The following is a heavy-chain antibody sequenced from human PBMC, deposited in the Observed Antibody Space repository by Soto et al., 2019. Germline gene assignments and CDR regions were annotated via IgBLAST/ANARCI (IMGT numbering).Heavy chain of an antibody. D-gene: IGHD1-26*01. CDR2: IYYSGST. V-gene: IGHV4-39*01. Sequence: SETLSLTCTVSGGSISSSSYYWGWIRQPPGKGLEWIGSIYYSGSTYYNPSLKSRVTISVDTSKNQFSLKLSSVTAADTAVYYCARWGGPSGSYRYWFDPWGQGTMVTVSS. CDR1: GGSISSSSYY. CDR3: ARWGGPSGSYRYWFDP. J-gene: IGHJ5*02.